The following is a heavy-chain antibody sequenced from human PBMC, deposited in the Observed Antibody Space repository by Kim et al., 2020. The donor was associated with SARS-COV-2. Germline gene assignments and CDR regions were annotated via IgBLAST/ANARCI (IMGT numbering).Heavy chain of an antibody. D-gene: IGHD2-21*01. CDR1: GGSISSYY. CDR2: IYYSGST. Sequence: SETLSLTCTVSGGSISSYYWSWIRQPPGKGLEWIGYIYYSGSTNYNPSLKSRVTISVDTSKNQFSLKLSSVTAADTAVYYCARLWSKTRPTDHYVIPYYFDYWGQGTLVTVSS. V-gene: IGHV4-59*08. J-gene: IGHJ4*02. CDR3: ARLWSKTRPTDHYVIPYYFDY.